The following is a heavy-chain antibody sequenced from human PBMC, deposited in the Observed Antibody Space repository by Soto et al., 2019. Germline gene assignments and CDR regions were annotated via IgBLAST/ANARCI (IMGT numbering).Heavy chain of an antibody. CDR1: GGSFSGYY. Sequence: QVQLQQWGAGLLKPSETLSLTCAVYGGSFSGYYWSWIRQPPGKGLEWIGEINHSGSTTYNPSLKSRVTIAVDTSKNQFSLKLSSVTAADTAVYYCARGGYDFWSGYGAHYFDYWGQGTLVTVSS. D-gene: IGHD3-3*01. CDR3: ARGGYDFWSGYGAHYFDY. J-gene: IGHJ4*02. V-gene: IGHV4-34*01. CDR2: INHSGST.